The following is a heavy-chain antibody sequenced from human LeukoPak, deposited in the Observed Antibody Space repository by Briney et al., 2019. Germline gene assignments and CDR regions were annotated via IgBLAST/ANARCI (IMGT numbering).Heavy chain of an antibody. CDR1: GFTFSDAW. Sequence: GGSLRLSCAASGFTFSDAWMSWVRQAPGRGLEWVGRIKSKTDGGTTDYAAPVKGRFTISRDDSKNTLYLQMNSLKTEDTAVYYCTTLLYDSSGYYWDDAFDIWGQGTMVTVSS. CDR3: TTLLYDSSGYYWDDAFDI. CDR2: IKSKTDGGTT. V-gene: IGHV3-15*01. J-gene: IGHJ3*02. D-gene: IGHD3-22*01.